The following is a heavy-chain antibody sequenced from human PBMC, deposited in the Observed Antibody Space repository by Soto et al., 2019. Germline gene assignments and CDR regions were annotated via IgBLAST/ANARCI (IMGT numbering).Heavy chain of an antibody. D-gene: IGHD4-4*01. J-gene: IGHJ5*02. V-gene: IGHV3-7*03. CDR2: IKQDGSEK. Sequence: GGSLRLSCAASGFTFSSYWMSWVRQAPGKGLEWVANIKQDGSEKYYVDSVKGRFTISRDNAKNSLYLQMNSLRAEDTAVYYCARDLPDYSLAWFDPWGQVPLVTVSS. CDR1: GFTFSSYW. CDR3: ARDLPDYSLAWFDP.